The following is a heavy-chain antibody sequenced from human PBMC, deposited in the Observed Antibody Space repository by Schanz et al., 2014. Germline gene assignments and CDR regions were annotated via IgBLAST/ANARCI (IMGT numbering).Heavy chain of an antibody. CDR2: INGYNGHT. J-gene: IGHJ4*02. CDR3: ARGGYSSGWYDRDIAHFDY. D-gene: IGHD6-19*01. Sequence: QVQLVQSGAEVKKPGASVKVSCKASGYTFTSYSMHWVRQAPGQGLEWMGWINGYNGHTLYAQKFQGRVTMTTDTSTSTAYMELKSLRSDDTAVYYCARGGYSSGWYDRDIAHFDYWGQGALVIVSS. CDR1: GYTFTSYS. V-gene: IGHV1-18*04.